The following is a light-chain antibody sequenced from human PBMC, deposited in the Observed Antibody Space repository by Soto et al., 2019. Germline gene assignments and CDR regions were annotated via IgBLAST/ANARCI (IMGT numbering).Light chain of an antibody. CDR3: ATWDDSLNGWV. Sequence: QSVLTQPPSASGTPGQRVTISCSGSSSNIGSNTVSWYQQLPGTAPKLLIYRDIQWPSAVPDRFSGSKSGTSASLAISGLQSEDEADYYCATWDDSLNGWVFGGGTKLTVL. CDR1: SSNIGSNT. V-gene: IGLV1-44*01. J-gene: IGLJ3*02. CDR2: RDI.